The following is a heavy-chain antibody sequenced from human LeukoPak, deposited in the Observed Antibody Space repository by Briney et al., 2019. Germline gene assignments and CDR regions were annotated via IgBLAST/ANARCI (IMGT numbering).Heavy chain of an antibody. CDR3: ARGRGTYYYYGMDV. CDR1: GGSVSSGSYY. D-gene: IGHD1-26*01. CDR2: IYYSGST. J-gene: IGHJ6*02. V-gene: IGHV4-61*01. Sequence: PSETLSLTCTVSGGSVSSGSYYWCWIRQPPGKGLEWIGYIYYSGSTNYNPSLKSRVTISVDTSKNQFSLKLSSVTAADTAVYYCARGRGTYYYYGMDVWGQGTTVTVSS.